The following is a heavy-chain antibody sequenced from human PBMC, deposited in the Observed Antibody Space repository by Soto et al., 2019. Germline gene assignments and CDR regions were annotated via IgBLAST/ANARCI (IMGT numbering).Heavy chain of an antibody. J-gene: IGHJ4*02. CDR3: ARGRSSDWCFDY. CDR2: TYYRSKWYN. V-gene: IGHV6-1*01. CDR1: GDSVSSNTIA. D-gene: IGHD6-19*01. Sequence: LSQTLSLTCAISGDSVSSNTIAWNWIRQSPSRGLEWPGRTYYRSKWYNDYALSVKSRITINPDTSRNQFSLHLNSVTPEDTAIYYCARGRSSDWCFDYWGQGTLVTVSS.